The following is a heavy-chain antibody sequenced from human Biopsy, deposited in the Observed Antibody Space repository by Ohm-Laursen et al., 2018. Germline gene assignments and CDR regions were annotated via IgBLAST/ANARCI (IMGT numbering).Heavy chain of an antibody. CDR1: GGSISSDY. D-gene: IGHD2/OR15-2a*01. Sequence: SQILSLTCTVSGGSISSDYWSWIRQTPGKGLEWIGYIYYSVSTNYNPSLKSRVTISVDTSKNQFSLRLNSVTAADTAVYYCARATNSTGWPYYYFYGMDVWGQGTTVTVSS. CDR2: IYYSVST. CDR3: ARATNSTGWPYYYFYGMDV. V-gene: IGHV4-59*01. J-gene: IGHJ6*02.